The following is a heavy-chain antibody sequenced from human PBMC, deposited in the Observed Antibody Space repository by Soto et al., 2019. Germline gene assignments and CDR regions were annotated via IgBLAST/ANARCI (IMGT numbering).Heavy chain of an antibody. V-gene: IGHV1-69*02. CDR1: GGTFSSYT. D-gene: IGHD2-2*01. CDR3: ARVSVPAAPGSALDY. CDR2: IIPILGIA. J-gene: IGHJ4*02. Sequence: QVQLVQSGAGAKKPGSSVKVSCKASGGTFSSYTISWVRQAPGQGLEWMGRIIPILGIANYAQKFQGRVTITADKSASTAYMELSSLRSADTAVDYCARVSVPAAPGSALDYWGQGTLVTVSS.